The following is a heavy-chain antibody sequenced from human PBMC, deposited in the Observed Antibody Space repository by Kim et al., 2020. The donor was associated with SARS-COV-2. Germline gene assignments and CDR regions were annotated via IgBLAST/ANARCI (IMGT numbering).Heavy chain of an antibody. CDR2: ISGNGDTT. V-gene: IGHV3-23*01. CDR1: GFTFANFA. CDR3: ANRGRNWKPFDS. D-gene: IGHD1-1*01. Sequence: GGSLRLSCAASGFTFANFAMNWVRQAPGKGLEWVSTISGNGDTTYYADSVKGRFTISRDNSKNTVYLQMNSLRAEDTAMYYCANRGRNWKPFDSWGQGSLVTVSS. J-gene: IGHJ4*02.